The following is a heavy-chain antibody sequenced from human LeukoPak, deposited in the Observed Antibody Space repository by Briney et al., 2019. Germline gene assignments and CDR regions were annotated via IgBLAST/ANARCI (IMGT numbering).Heavy chain of an antibody. Sequence: GGSLRLSCAGSGFTFSGTWLSWVRKAQGKGLEWIGRIQGGGTTDYAAPVKGRFTILRDDSKATLYLQMNSLKTEDTAIYYCTTVTHFYLGGQVILVTVSS. J-gene: IGHJ4*02. CDR2: IQGGGTT. CDR1: GFTFSGTW. D-gene: IGHD2/OR15-2a*01. CDR3: TTVTHFYL. V-gene: IGHV3-15*01.